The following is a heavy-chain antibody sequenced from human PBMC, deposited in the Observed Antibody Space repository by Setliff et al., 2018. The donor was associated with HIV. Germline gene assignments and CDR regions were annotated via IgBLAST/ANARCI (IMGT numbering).Heavy chain of an antibody. Sequence: SETLSLTCTVSGGSISSSGPGYYWGWVRQAPGGGLEWIGSVYYSGNTYYNPSLKSRVTISLDTSKNQLSLRLTSMTAADTAVYYWARSQPDTIFGVVIFDYWGQGKMVTVSS. D-gene: IGHD3-3*01. CDR3: ARSQPDTIFGVVIFDY. V-gene: IGHV4-39*01. CDR1: GGSISSSGPGYY. CDR2: VYYSGNT. J-gene: IGHJ4*02.